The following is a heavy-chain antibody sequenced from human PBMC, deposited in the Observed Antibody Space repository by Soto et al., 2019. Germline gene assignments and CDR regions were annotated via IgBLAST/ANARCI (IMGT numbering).Heavy chain of an antibody. Sequence: QGQLVHSGAEVKKPGSSVKVSCKASGGTFSSFTISWVRQAPGQGLEWMGGIIPIYGTANYAQKFQGRVTISADASTRTAYMELSSLRSEDTAVYYCAKDRRADWESYYYYAMDVWGQGTTVSVSS. CDR2: IIPIYGTA. CDR1: GGTFSSFT. D-gene: IGHD1-26*01. CDR3: AKDRRADWESYYYYAMDV. V-gene: IGHV1-69*01. J-gene: IGHJ6*02.